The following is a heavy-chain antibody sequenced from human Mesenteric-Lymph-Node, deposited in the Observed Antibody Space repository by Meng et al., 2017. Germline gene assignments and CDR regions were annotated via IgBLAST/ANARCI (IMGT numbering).Heavy chain of an antibody. CDR2: IWYDGSNK. CDR3: AREGDTAMVGDAFDI. Sequence: GESLKISCAASGFTFSSYGMHWVRQAPGKGLEWVAVIWYDGSNKYYADSVKGRFTISRDNSKNTLYLQMNSLRAEDTAVYYCAREGDTAMVGDAFDIWGQGTMVTVSS. J-gene: IGHJ3*02. CDR1: GFTFSSYG. V-gene: IGHV3-33*01. D-gene: IGHD5-18*01.